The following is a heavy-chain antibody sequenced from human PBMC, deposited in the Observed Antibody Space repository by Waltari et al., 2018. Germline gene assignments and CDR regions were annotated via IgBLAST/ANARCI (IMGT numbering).Heavy chain of an antibody. CDR2: IPDDGSEK. J-gene: IGHJ4*02. Sequence: VQLVESGGGLVQPGGSLRLSCAASGFTFSSYEMNWVRQAPGKGLQWVAFIPDDGSEKYYADSVKGRFTISRDNSKNTHYLQMNSLSGDDTAVYYCAKEDGSGGSSTFDSWGQGTLVTVSS. V-gene: IGHV3-30*02. D-gene: IGHD3-10*01. CDR3: AKEDGSGGSSTFDS. CDR1: GFTFSSYE.